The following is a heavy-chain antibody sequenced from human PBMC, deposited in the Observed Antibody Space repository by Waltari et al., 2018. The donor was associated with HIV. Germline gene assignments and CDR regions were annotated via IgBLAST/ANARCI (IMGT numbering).Heavy chain of an antibody. V-gene: IGHV3-21*02. J-gene: IGHJ2*01. CDR2: ISSSNNNV. CDR1: GFTFSSYN. CDR3: ARRQAPYWYFDL. Sequence: QLVESGGGLVKAGGALRLSCAASGFTFSSYNMNWVRQVPGKGLEWVSSISSSNNNVFYGDSVKGRFTISRDNAKKSLFLQMNSLRGEDTAIYYWARRQAPYWYFDLWGRGTLVTVSS.